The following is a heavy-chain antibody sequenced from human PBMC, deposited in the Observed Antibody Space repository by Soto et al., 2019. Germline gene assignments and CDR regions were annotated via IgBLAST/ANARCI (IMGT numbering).Heavy chain of an antibody. CDR3: ARLILTGYYYYGMDV. Sequence: SETLSLTCAVYGGSFSGYYWSWIRQPPGKGLEWIGEINHSGSTNYNPSLKSRVTISVDTSKNQFSLKLSSVTAADTAVYYCARLILTGYYYYGMDVWGQGTTVTVSS. V-gene: IGHV4-34*01. CDR1: GGSFSGYY. D-gene: IGHD3-9*01. J-gene: IGHJ6*02. CDR2: INHSGST.